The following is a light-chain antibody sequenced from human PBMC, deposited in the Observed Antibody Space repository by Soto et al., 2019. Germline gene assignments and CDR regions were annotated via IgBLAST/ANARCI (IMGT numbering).Light chain of an antibody. CDR3: QQYNIPMYT. V-gene: IGKV1-5*03. CDR1: QSISSW. J-gene: IGKJ2*01. CDR2: KES. Sequence: DIQMTQSPSTLSASVGDRVTITCRASQSISSWLAWYQQKPGKAPKLLIYKESSLESGVPSRFSGSGSGTEFTLTISSLQPDDFSTYFCQQYNIPMYTFGQGTKLEIK.